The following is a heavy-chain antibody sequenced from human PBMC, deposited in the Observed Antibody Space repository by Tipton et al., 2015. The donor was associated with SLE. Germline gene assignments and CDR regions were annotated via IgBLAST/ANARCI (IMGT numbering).Heavy chain of an antibody. CDR1: GFTFSDYY. J-gene: IGHJ6*03. D-gene: IGHD6-13*01. Sequence: SLRLSCVASGFTFSDYYMSWIRQAPGKGLEWVSYISSNSSYTNYADSVKGRFSVSRDNSKNTLYLQMNSLRAEDTAVYYCARHSSNADYMDVWGKGTTVTVSS. CDR2: ISSNSSYT. V-gene: IGHV3-11*06. CDR3: ARHSSNADYMDV.